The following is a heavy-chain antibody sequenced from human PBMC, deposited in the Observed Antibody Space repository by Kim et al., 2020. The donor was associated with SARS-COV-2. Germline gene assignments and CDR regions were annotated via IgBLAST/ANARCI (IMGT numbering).Heavy chain of an antibody. CDR1: GYTFTSYG. D-gene: IGHD3-16*02. CDR3: ARLSFGGYVWGSYRYTGAFDY. CDR2: ISAYNGNT. Sequence: ASVKVSCKASGYTFTSYGISWVRQAPGQGLEWMGWISAYNGNTNYAQKLQGRVTMTTDTSTSTAYMELRSLRSDDTAVYYCARLSFGGYVWGSYRYTGAFDYWGQGTLVTVSS. V-gene: IGHV1-18*01. J-gene: IGHJ4*02.